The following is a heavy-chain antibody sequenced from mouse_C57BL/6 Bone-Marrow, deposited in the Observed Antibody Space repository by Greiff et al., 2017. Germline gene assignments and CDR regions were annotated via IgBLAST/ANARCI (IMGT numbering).Heavy chain of an antibody. J-gene: IGHJ2*01. Sequence: SGGDLVKPGGSLKLSCAASGFTFSSYGMSWVRQTPDKRLEWVATISSGGSYTYYPDSVKGRFTISRDNAKNTLYLQMSSLKSEDTAMYYCARRCLDYWGQGTTLTVSS. V-gene: IGHV5-6*02. CDR1: GFTFSSYG. CDR2: ISSGGSYT. CDR3: ARRCLDY.